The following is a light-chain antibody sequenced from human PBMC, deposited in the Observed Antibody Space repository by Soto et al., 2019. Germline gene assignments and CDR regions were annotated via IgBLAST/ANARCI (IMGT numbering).Light chain of an antibody. Sequence: ESMLTQSPGTLSLSPGERATLSCRASQSVNSRYLTWYQQKPGQAPRLLIYGASIRATGVPDRFSGSGSGTDFTLTISRLEPEDFAVYYCQQFGDSPPVFTFGQGTKLEI. CDR3: QQFGDSPPVFT. CDR2: GAS. J-gene: IGKJ2*01. V-gene: IGKV3-20*01. CDR1: QSVNSRY.